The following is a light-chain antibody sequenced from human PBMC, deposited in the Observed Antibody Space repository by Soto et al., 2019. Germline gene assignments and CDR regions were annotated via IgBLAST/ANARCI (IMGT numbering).Light chain of an antibody. V-gene: IGKV1-8*01. CDR1: QGISSY. CDR2: AAS. J-gene: IGKJ5*01. CDR3: QQYYSYPYT. Sequence: ITQAPSSLSASVGDSVTITCXASQGISSYLAWYQQKPGKAPKLLIYAASTLQSGVPSRFSGSGSGTDFTLTISCLQSEDFATYYCQQYYSYPYTFGQGSRLEI.